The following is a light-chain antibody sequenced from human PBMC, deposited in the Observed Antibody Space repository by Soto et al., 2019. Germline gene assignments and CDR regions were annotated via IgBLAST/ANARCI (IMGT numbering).Light chain of an antibody. V-gene: IGLV2-14*01. Sequence: QSALTQPASVSGSPGQSITISCTGTSSDVGGHNYVSWYQQHPGKAPKLMIYEVSNRPSGVFNRFFGSKSGNKASLTISGLQTEDEADYYCSSFTSINTWVFGGGTKLTVL. CDR1: SSDVGGHNY. CDR2: EVS. J-gene: IGLJ3*02. CDR3: SSFTSINTWV.